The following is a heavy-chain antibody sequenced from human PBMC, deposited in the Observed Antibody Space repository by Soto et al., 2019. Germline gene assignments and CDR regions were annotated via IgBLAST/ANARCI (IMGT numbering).Heavy chain of an antibody. J-gene: IGHJ4*02. CDR1: GFTFSDYY. CDR2: ISSSSSYT. D-gene: IGHD3-9*01. Sequence: KPGGSLRLSCVASGFTFSDYYMSWIRQAPGKGLEWVSYISSSSSYTNYADSVKGRFTISRDNAKNSLYLQTNSLRAEDTAVYYCARDLTYYDILTGYDYWGQGTLVTVSS. CDR3: ARDLTYYDILTGYDY. V-gene: IGHV3-11*06.